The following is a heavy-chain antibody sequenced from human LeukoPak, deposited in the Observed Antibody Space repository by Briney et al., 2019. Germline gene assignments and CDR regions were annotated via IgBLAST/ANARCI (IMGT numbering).Heavy chain of an antibody. CDR2: ISGSGGGT. V-gene: IGHV3-23*01. D-gene: IGHD3-10*01. CDR1: GITLSNYG. J-gene: IGHJ4*02. Sequence: GGSLRLSCAVTGITLSNYGMSWVRQAPGKGLEWVAGISGSGGGTNYADSVKGRFTISRDNPKNTLYLQMDSLRAEDTAVYFCAKRGVVVRVILVGFHKEANYFDSWGQGALVTVSS. CDR3: AKRGVVVRVILVGFHKEANYFDS.